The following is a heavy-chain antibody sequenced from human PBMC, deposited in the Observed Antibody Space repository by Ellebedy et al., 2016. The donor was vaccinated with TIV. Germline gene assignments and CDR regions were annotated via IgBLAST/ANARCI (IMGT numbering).Heavy chain of an antibody. CDR3: ARDPALPRGRFDP. CDR1: GVSMSSNDYY. J-gene: IGHJ5*02. CDR2: IYYSGST. V-gene: IGHV4-39*07. Sequence: MPSETLSLTCTVSGVSMSSNDYYWGWIRQPPGKGLEWIGSIYYSGSTYYNPSLKSRVTISVDTSKNQFSLNLSSVTAADTAVYYCARDPALPRGRFDPWGQGTLVTVSS.